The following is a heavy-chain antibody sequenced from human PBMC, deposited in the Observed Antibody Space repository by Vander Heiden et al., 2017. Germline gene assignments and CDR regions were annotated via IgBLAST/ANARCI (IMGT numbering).Heavy chain of an antibody. CDR2: LNPDGTST. CDR1: GFTFSSYW. D-gene: IGHD3-10*01. J-gene: IGHJ4*02. Sequence: EVQLVESGGGLVQPGGSLRLSCAASGFTFSSYWMHWVRQAPGKGLVWVSRLNPDGTSTRYAESLKGRFTTSRDNTKNTLYLQMNSLGAEDTAVYYCARAGYYREDYWGQGTLVTVSS. V-gene: IGHV3-74*01. CDR3: ARAGYYREDY.